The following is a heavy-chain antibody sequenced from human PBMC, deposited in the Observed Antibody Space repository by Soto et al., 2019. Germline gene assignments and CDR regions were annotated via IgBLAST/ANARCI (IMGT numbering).Heavy chain of an antibody. CDR1: GGSFSGYY. CDR3: ARKCAVTRCIDY. V-gene: IGHV4-34*01. D-gene: IGHD4-17*01. CDR2: INHSGST. J-gene: IGHJ4*02. Sequence: SETLSLTCAVYGGSFSGYYWSWIRQPPGKGLEWIGEINHSGSTNYNPSLKSRVTISVDTSKNQFSLKLSSVTAADTAVYYCARKCAVTRCIDYWGQGTLVTVYS.